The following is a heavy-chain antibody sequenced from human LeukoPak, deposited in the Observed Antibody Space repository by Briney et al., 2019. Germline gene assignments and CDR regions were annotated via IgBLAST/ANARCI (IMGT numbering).Heavy chain of an antibody. Sequence: ASVKVSCKASGYTFTNYAMHWVRQAPGQRLEWMGWINAGNGNTKYSQKFQGRVTITRDTSATTAYMELSSLRSEDTAVYYCATGVSKYDTENYWGQGTLVTVSS. V-gene: IGHV1-3*01. CDR2: INAGNGNT. J-gene: IGHJ4*02. CDR3: ATGVSKYDTENY. D-gene: IGHD3-22*01. CDR1: GYTFTNYA.